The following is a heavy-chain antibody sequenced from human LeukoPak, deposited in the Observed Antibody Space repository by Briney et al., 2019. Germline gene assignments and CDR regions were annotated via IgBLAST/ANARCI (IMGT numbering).Heavy chain of an antibody. J-gene: IGHJ5*02. CDR1: GYSISSGYY. CDR3: ARSYCGGDCSIGVWFDP. Sequence: SETLSLTCTVSGYSISSGYYWGWIRQPPGKGLEWIGSINHGGRTNYNPSLKSRVTISVDTSKNQFSLKLSSVTAADTAVYYCARSYCGGDCSIGVWFDPWGQGTLVTVSS. D-gene: IGHD2-21*02. V-gene: IGHV4-38-2*02. CDR2: INHGGRT.